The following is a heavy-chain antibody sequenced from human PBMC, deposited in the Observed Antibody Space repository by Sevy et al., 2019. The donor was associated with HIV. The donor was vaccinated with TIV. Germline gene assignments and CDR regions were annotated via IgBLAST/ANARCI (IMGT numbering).Heavy chain of an antibody. CDR3: ARGFDWLLLYFDY. V-gene: IGHV1-2*02. CDR2: INPNSGGT. Sequence: ASVKVSCKASGYTFTGYYMHWVRQAPGQGLEWMGWINPNSGGTNYAQKFQGRVTMTRDTSISTAYMELGRLRSDDTAVYYCARGFDWLLLYFDYWGQGTLVTVSS. D-gene: IGHD3-9*01. CDR1: GYTFTGYY. J-gene: IGHJ4*02.